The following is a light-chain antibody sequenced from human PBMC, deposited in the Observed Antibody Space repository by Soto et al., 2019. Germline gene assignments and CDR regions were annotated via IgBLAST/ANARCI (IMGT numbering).Light chain of an antibody. Sequence: DVQMTQSPSTLSGSVGDRVTITCGASQTISSWLAWYQQKPGKAPKLLIYKASTLKSGVPSRFSGSESGTEFTLTISSLQPDDFATYYCQHYNSYSEAFGQGTKVDI. CDR2: KAS. CDR1: QTISSW. V-gene: IGKV1-5*03. CDR3: QHYNSYSEA. J-gene: IGKJ1*01.